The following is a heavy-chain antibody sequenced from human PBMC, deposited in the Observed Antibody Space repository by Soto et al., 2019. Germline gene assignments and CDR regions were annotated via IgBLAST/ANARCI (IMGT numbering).Heavy chain of an antibody. CDR2: IYYSGST. V-gene: IGHV4-61*08. CDR3: ARAPAFYCSSTSCYFDY. CDR1: GGSINSGGYY. Sequence: PSETLSLTCTVSGGSINSGGYYWSWIRQPPGKGLEWIGYIYYSGSTNYNPSLKSRVTISVDTSKNQFSLKLSSVTAADTAVYYCARAPAFYCSSTSCYFDYWGQGTLVTVSS. D-gene: IGHD2-2*01. J-gene: IGHJ4*02.